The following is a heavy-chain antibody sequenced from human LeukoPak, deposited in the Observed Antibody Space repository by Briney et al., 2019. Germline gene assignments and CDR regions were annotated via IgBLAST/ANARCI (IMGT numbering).Heavy chain of an antibody. CDR1: GFTFSSYW. CDR3: AREGTAYCGGDCYLGFDY. D-gene: IGHD2-21*02. J-gene: IGHJ4*02. CDR2: IKQDGSEK. Sequence: YPGGSLRLSCAASGFTFSSYWMSWVRQAPGKGLEWVANIKQDGSEKYYVDSVKGRFTISRDNAKNSLYLQMNSLRAEDTAVYYCAREGTAYCGGDCYLGFDYWGQGTPVTVSS. V-gene: IGHV3-7*01.